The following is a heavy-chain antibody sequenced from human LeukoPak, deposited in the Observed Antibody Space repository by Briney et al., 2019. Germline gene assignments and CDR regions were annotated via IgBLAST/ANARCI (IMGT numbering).Heavy chain of an antibody. CDR1: GGTFSSYA. D-gene: IGHD1-7*01. CDR2: IIPIFGTA. CDR3: ARDGTMIGWFDP. Sequence: SVKVSCKASGGTFSSYAISWVRQAPGQGLEWMGGIIPIFGTANYAQKFQGRVTITTDESTSTAYMELSSLGSEDTAVYYCARDGTMIGWFDPWGQGTLVTVSS. V-gene: IGHV1-69*05. J-gene: IGHJ5*02.